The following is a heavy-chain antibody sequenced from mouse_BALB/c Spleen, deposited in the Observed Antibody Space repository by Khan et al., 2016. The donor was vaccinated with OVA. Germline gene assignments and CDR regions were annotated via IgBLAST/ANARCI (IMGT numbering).Heavy chain of an antibody. D-gene: IGHD2-14*01. J-gene: IGHJ3*01. CDR3: ARPYRYDGRAWFAY. V-gene: IGHV4-1*02. Sequence: EVKLLESGGGLVQPGGSLKLSCAASGFAFSRYWMRWVRQAPGKGLEWIGEINPDSSTINYTPSLKDKFIISRDNAKNTLYLQMSKVSSEDTALYYCARPYRYDGRAWFAYWGQGTLVTVSA. CDR2: INPDSSTI. CDR1: GFAFSRYW.